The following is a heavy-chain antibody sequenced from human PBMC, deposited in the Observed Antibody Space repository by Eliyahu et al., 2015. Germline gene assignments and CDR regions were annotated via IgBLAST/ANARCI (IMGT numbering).Heavy chain of an antibody. CDR1: XGSXSSYY. CDR2: IYYXGST. CDR3: ARGGYSSSWQVNYYYYYMDV. J-gene: IGHJ6*03. D-gene: IGHD6-13*01. V-gene: IGHV4-59*01. Sequence: QVQLQESXPGLVKPSETLSLTCTXXXGSXSSYYWXWIRQPPGKGLGWIGXIYYXGSTNYNPSLKSRVTISVDTSKNQFSLKLSSVTAADTAVYYCARGGYSSSWQVNYYYYYMDVWGKGTTVTVSS.